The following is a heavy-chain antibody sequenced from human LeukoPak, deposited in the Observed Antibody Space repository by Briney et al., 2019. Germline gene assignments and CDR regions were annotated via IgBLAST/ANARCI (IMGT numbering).Heavy chain of an antibody. CDR3: ARHRAEKPYYMDV. V-gene: IGHV4-38-2*01. CDR1: GYSISSGYY. J-gene: IGHJ6*03. Sequence: SETLSLTCAVSGYSISSGYYWGWIRQPPGKGLEWIGSIYHSGSTYYDPSLKSRVTISVDTSKNQFSLKLSSVTAADTAVYYCARHRAEKPYYMDVWGKGTTVTVSS. D-gene: IGHD5-24*01. CDR2: IYHSGST.